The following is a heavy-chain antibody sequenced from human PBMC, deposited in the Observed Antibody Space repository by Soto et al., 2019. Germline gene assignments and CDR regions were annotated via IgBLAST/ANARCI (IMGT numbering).Heavy chain of an antibody. Sequence: QVQLVQSGAEVKKPGSSVKVSCTASGGTFSSYAISWVRQAPGQGLEWMGGIIPIFGTANYAQKFQGRVTITADKSTSTAYMELRSLRSEDTAVYYCARDDRPRDIVVVVAANLRTYYYYGMDVWGQGTTVTVSS. J-gene: IGHJ6*02. CDR1: GGTFSSYA. CDR2: IIPIFGTA. D-gene: IGHD2-15*01. CDR3: ARDDRPRDIVVVVAANLRTYYYYGMDV. V-gene: IGHV1-69*06.